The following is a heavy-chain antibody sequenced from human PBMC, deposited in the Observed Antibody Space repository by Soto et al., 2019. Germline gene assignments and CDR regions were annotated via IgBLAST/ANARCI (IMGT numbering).Heavy chain of an antibody. Sequence: QVQLQESDPGLVKPSETLSLTCTVSGGSISSYYWSWIRQPPGKGLEWIGYIFYSGSTNYNPSLKSRVTISVDTSKNQFSLKLNSVTAADTAVYYCARFYGLDAFDFWGHGTMVTVSS. CDR2: IFYSGST. D-gene: IGHD3-16*01. CDR1: GGSISSYY. V-gene: IGHV4-59*08. CDR3: ARFYGLDAFDF. J-gene: IGHJ3*01.